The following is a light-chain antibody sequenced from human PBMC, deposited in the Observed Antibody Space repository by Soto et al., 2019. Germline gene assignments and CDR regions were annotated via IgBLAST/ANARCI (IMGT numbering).Light chain of an antibody. CDR1: QSVRGS. CDR3: NQYNTWPLT. CDR2: GAY. Sequence: EIVLTQSPGTLSLSPGERVTLSCRASQSVRGSSSAWYQQKPGQAHRLLIYGAYLRATGIQARFSGSGYGTEFTLTIRSLQSEDFAIYYCNQYNTWPLTFGGGTKVDIK. J-gene: IGKJ4*01. V-gene: IGKV3-15*01.